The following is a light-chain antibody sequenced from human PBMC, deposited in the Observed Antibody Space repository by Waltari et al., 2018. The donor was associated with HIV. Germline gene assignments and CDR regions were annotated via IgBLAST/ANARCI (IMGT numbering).Light chain of an antibody. Sequence: QSALTQPASVSGSPGLSITISCTGTSSDVGSYNFVSWYQQHQGKAPKLMIYEVSKRPSGVCNRFAGSKSGNTASLTISGLQAEDEADYYCCSYAGSSTFYVFGTGTKVTVL. CDR2: EVS. CDR1: SSDVGSYNF. CDR3: CSYAGSSTFYV. V-gene: IGLV2-23*02. J-gene: IGLJ1*01.